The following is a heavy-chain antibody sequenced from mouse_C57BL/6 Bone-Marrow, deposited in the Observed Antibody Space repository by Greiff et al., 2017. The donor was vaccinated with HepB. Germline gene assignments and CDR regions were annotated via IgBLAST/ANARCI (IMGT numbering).Heavy chain of an antibody. Sequence: QVHVKQSGAELVRPGASVTLSCKASGYTFTDYEMHWVKQTPVHGLEWIGAIDPETGGTAYNQKFKGKAILTADKSSSTAYMELRSLTSEDSAVYYCTRWRTMTGAYWGQGTLVTVSA. CDR2: IDPETGGT. D-gene: IGHD2-4*01. V-gene: IGHV1-15*01. CDR3: TRWRTMTGAY. CDR1: GYTFTDYE. J-gene: IGHJ3*01.